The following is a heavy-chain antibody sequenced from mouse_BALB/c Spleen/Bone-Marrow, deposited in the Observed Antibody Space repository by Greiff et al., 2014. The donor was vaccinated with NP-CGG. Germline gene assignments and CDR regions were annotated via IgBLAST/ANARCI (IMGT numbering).Heavy chain of an antibody. CDR1: GYTFTSYI. J-gene: IGHJ4*01. D-gene: IGHD2-2*01. CDR2: INPYNDGT. CDR3: ARRRLPHAMDY. V-gene: IGHV1-14*01. Sequence: LQQSGPELVKPGASVKMSCKASGYTFTSYIMHWVKQKPGQGLEWIGYINPYNDGTKYNEKFKGKATLTSDKSSSTAYMELSSLTSEDSAVYYCARRRLPHAMDYWGQGTSVTVSS.